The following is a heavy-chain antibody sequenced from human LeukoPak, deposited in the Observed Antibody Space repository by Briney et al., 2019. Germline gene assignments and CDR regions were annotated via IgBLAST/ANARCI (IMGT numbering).Heavy chain of an antibody. CDR3: ARDGVQDIVVVPAAD. Sequence: GGSLRLSCAASGFTFSSYAMHWVRQAPGKGLEYVSAISSNGGSTYYANSVKGRFTISRDNSKNTLYLQMGSLRAEDVAVYYCARDGVQDIVVVPAADWGQGTLVTVSS. CDR2: ISSNGGST. D-gene: IGHD2-2*01. CDR1: GFTFSSYA. J-gene: IGHJ4*02. V-gene: IGHV3-64*01.